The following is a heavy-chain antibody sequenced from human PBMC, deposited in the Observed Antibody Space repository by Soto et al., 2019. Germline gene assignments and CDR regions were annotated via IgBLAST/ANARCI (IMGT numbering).Heavy chain of an antibody. D-gene: IGHD3-16*02. CDR2: ISGSGGST. CDR3: AKEVPPPFGGVIVPPEAFDY. V-gene: IGHV3-23*01. J-gene: IGHJ4*02. CDR1: GFTFSSYA. Sequence: EVQLLESGGGLVQPGGSLRLSCAASGFTFSSYAMSWVRQAPGKGLEWVSAISGSGGSTYYADSVKGRFTISRDNSKNTLYLQMNSLRAEDTAVYYCAKEVPPPFGGVIVPPEAFDYWGQGTLVTVSS.